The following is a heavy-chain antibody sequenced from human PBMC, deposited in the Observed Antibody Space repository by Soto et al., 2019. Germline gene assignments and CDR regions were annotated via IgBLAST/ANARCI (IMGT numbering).Heavy chain of an antibody. CDR2: ISSNGGST. V-gene: IGHV3-64*01. CDR3: ARGDCTSPSCYAGILDD. D-gene: IGHD2-2*01. Sequence: VQLVESGGGLVQPGGSLRLSCAASGFTFSSYAMHWVRQAPGKGLEYVSAISSNGGSTYYANSVKGGCTISRDNSKWTWWLQVGSMRAEVRAVYYCARGDCTSPSCYAGILDDWGQGTLVTVSS. J-gene: IGHJ4*02. CDR1: GFTFSSYA.